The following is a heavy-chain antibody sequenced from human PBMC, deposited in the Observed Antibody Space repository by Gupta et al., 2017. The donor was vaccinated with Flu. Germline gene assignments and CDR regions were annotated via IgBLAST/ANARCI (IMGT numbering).Heavy chain of an antibody. Sequence: QVQLVQSGAEVKKPGASVKVSCKASGYTFTSYDINWVRQATGQGLEWMGWMNPNSGNTGYAQKFQGRVTMTRNTSISTAYMELSSLRSEDTAVYYCARGEASSVTIFGVVEDYWGQGTLVTVSS. CDR2: MNPNSGNT. J-gene: IGHJ4*02. CDR1: GYTFTSYD. V-gene: IGHV1-8*01. D-gene: IGHD3-3*01. CDR3: ARGEASSVTIFGVVEDY.